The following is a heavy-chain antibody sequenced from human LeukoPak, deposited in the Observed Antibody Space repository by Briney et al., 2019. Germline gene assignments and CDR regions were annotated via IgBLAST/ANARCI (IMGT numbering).Heavy chain of an antibody. V-gene: IGHV3-23*01. CDR3: AKDGSGYDSYYFDY. J-gene: IGHJ4*02. D-gene: IGHD5-12*01. CDR2: ISGSGGST. Sequence: GGSLRLSCAASGFTFSSYSMNWVRQAPGKGLEWVSAISGSGGSTYYADSVKGRFTISRDNSKNTLYLQMNSLRAEDTAVYYCAKDGSGYDSYYFDYWGQGTLVTVSS. CDR1: GFTFSSYS.